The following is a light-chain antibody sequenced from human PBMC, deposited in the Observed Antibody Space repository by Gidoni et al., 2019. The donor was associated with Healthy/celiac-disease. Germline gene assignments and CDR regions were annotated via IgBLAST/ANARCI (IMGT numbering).Light chain of an antibody. CDR1: QSVLYSSNNKNY. CDR3: QQYYSTPPWT. J-gene: IGKJ1*01. V-gene: IGKV4-1*01. Sequence: DIVMTQSPDSLDVSLGERATINCKSSQSVLYSSNNKNYIAWYQQKPGQPPQLLIYWASTRESGVPDRFSGSGSGTDFTLTISSLQAEDVAVYYCQQYYSTPPWTFGQGTKVEIK. CDR2: WAS.